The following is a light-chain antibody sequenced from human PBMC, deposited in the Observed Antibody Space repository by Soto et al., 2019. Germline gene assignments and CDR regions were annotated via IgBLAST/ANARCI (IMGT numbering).Light chain of an antibody. V-gene: IGKV3D-20*02. Sequence: ESVLAQSPGTLSLSPGESASLSCRASQSVTSGYLAWYQQKPGQAPRLLIYAVSSRAAGIPDRFSGSESGTDFTLTISRLEPEDFAVYYCQQRSNWPPITFGQGTRLEIK. CDR3: QQRSNWPPIT. J-gene: IGKJ5*01. CDR1: QSVTSGY. CDR2: AVS.